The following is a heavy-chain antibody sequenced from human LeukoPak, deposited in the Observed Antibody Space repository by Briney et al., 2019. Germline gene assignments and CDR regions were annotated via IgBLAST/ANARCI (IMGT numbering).Heavy chain of an antibody. Sequence: GASVKVSCKASGYTFTGYYMHWVRQAPGQGLEWMGWNNPNSGGTNYAQKFQGRVTMTRDTSISTAYMELSRLRSDDTAVYYCARPPQTTYIKERGSGSYSDWGQGTLVTVSS. CDR3: ARPPQTTYIKERGSGSYSD. J-gene: IGHJ4*02. CDR1: GYTFTGYY. CDR2: NNPNSGGT. V-gene: IGHV1-2*02. D-gene: IGHD3-10*01.